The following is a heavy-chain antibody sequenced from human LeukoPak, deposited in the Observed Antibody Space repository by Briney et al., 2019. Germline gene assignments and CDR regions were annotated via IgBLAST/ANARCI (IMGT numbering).Heavy chain of an antibody. J-gene: IGHJ4*02. CDR2: VNPNSGGT. CDR3: ARVAPLRLGELSFLRFWDY. V-gene: IGHV1-2*02. CDR1: GYTFTEYY. D-gene: IGHD3-16*02. Sequence: ASVKVSCKASGYTFTEYYIHWVRQAPGHGLEWMGWVNPNSGGTNYAQKFQGRVTMTRDTSISTAYMELSRLRSDDTAVYYCARVAPLRLGELSFLRFWDYWGQGTLVTVSS.